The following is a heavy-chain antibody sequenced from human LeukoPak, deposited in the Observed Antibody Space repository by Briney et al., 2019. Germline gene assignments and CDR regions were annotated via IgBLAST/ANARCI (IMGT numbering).Heavy chain of an antibody. CDR3: ARGTYQLLSYYYYYYMDV. D-gene: IGHD2-2*01. CDR1: GGSISSYY. J-gene: IGHJ6*03. V-gene: IGHV4-59*01. Sequence: SETLSLTCTVSGGSISSYYWSWIRQPPGKGLEWIGYIYYSGSTNYNPSLKSRVTISVDTSKNQFSLKLSSVTAADTAVYYCARGTYQLLSYYYYYYMDVWGKGTTVTVSS. CDR2: IYYSGST.